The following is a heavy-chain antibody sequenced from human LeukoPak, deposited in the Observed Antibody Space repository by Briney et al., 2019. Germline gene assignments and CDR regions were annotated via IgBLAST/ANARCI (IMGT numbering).Heavy chain of an antibody. J-gene: IGHJ4*02. D-gene: IGHD2-2*01. CDR1: GFTVSSYY. CDR2: IKNKTNGGTT. CDR3: ARGLCTSTGCYQGPFDF. V-gene: IGHV3-15*01. Sequence: GGSLRLSCAASGFTVSSYYMSWVRQAPGKGLEWVGHIKNKTNGGTTDYAAPVKGRFSISRDDSKKTLYLQMNRLRTEDTAVYYCARGLCTSTGCYQGPFDFWGQGMLVTVSS.